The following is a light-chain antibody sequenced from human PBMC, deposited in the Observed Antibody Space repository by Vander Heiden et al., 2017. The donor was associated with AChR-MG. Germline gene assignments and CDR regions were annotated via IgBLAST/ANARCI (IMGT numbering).Light chain of an antibody. V-gene: IGLV1-47*01. CDR1: SSNVGSNY. CDR3: AAWDDSLSAHYV. Sequence: QSVLTQPPSASGTPGQRATISCPGSSSNVGSNYVYWYQQLPGTAPKLLIYRTNQRPSGVPYRFSGSKSGTSASLAIGGLRSEDEADYYCAAWDDSLSAHYVFGTGTKVTVL. J-gene: IGLJ1*01. CDR2: RTN.